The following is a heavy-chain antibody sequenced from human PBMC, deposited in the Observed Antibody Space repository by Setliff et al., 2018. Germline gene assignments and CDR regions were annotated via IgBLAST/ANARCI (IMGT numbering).Heavy chain of an antibody. CDR1: GGSISSGDHY. V-gene: IGHV4-61*02. J-gene: IGHJ5*02. CDR2: IHASGST. D-gene: IGHD3-10*01. CDR3: ARSGDYGSGRLSP. Sequence: SETLSLPCTVSGGSISSGDHYWSWIRQPAGKGLEWIGRIHASGSTNYNPSLKSRVTISLDTSNNQFSLKLSSVTAAETAMYYCARSGDYGSGRLSPWGQGTLVTVSS.